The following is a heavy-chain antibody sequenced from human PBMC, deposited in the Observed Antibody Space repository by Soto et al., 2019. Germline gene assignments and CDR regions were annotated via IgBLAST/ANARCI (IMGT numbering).Heavy chain of an antibody. J-gene: IGHJ4*02. CDR1: GFDFGTYW. V-gene: IGHV3-7*05. Sequence: GGSLRLSCEVSGFDFGTYWMSWVRQAPGKGLEWVANIMQDGSEKQYVDSVKGRFTISRDNAKKSLYLQMSSLRAEDTAVYNCARSGGGYIYGSPFWYWGQGALVTVSS. CDR2: IMQDGSEK. CDR3: ARSGGGYIYGSPFWY. D-gene: IGHD5-18*01.